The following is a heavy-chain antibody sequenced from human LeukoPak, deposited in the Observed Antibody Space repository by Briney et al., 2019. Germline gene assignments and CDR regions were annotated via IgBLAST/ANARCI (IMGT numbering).Heavy chain of an antibody. CDR1: GYTFTSYY. V-gene: IGHV1-46*01. J-gene: IGHJ4*02. CDR2: INPTGGIT. CDR3: ARGDSSSWYIGYFDY. Sequence: ASVKVSCKASGYTFTSYYMHWVRQAPGQGLEWMGIINPTGGITNYAQKFRGRVTMTRDTSTSTVYMELSSLRSEDTGVYYCARGDSSSWYIGYFDYWGQGSLVTVSS. D-gene: IGHD6-13*01.